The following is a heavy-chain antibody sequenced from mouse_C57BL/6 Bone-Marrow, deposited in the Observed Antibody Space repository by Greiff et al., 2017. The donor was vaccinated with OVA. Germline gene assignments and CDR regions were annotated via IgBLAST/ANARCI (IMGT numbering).Heavy chain of an antibody. Sequence: QVQLQQPGAELVKPGASVKLSCKASGYTFTSYWMQWVKQRPGQGLEWIGEIDPSDSYTNYNQKFKGKATLTVDTSSSTAYMQLSILTSEDSAVYYCASITTVVAPYYFDYWGQGTTLTVSS. CDR2: IDPSDSYT. CDR1: GYTFTSYW. CDR3: ASITTVVAPYYFDY. V-gene: IGHV1-50*01. D-gene: IGHD1-1*01. J-gene: IGHJ2*01.